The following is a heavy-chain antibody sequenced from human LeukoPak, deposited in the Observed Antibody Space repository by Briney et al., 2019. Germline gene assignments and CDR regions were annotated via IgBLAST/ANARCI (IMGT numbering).Heavy chain of an antibody. CDR2: INPSGGST. CDR1: GYTFTSYY. J-gene: IGHJ5*02. Sequence: GASVKVSCKASGYTFTSYYMHWVRQAPGQGLEWMGLINPSGGSTSYAQKFQGRVTMTRDTSTSTVYMELSSLRSEDTAVYYCAREPFGAIVGATSWFDPWGQGTLVTVSS. V-gene: IGHV1-46*01. D-gene: IGHD1-26*01. CDR3: AREPFGAIVGATSWFDP.